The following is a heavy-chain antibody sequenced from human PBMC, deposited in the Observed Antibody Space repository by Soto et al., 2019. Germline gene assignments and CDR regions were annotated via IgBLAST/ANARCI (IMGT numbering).Heavy chain of an antibody. Sequence: PGGSLRLSCAASGFTFSSYAMNWVRQAPGKGLEWVSNISTSSTDIYYADSVAGRFTISRDNARNSLYLQMNSLRAEDTGVYYCARDGSGLSIDWGLGTLVTVSS. CDR1: GFTFSSYA. D-gene: IGHD6-19*01. CDR3: ARDGSGLSID. CDR2: ISTSSTDI. V-gene: IGHV3-21*01. J-gene: IGHJ4*02.